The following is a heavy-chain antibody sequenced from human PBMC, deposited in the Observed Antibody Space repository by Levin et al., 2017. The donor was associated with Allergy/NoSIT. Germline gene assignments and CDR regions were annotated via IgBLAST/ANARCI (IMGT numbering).Heavy chain of an antibody. CDR2: IYNSGST. CDR1: GGSISSSISY. Sequence: KSSETLSLTCTASGGSISSSISYWGWIRQAPGKGLEWIGSIYNSGSTYYNPSLKSRVTTSVDTSKNQFSLKLSSVTAADTAVYYCARQCYDILTGYYNFDYWGQGTLVTVSS. J-gene: IGHJ4*02. V-gene: IGHV4-39*01. D-gene: IGHD3-9*01. CDR3: ARQCYDILTGYYNFDY.